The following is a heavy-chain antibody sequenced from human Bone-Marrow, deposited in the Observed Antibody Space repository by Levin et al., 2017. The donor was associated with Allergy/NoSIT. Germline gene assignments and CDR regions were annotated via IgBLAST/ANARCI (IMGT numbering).Heavy chain of an antibody. CDR1: GGSISGGGYY. J-gene: IGHJ4*02. CDR2: IYYSGNT. CDR3: ARFNGYAFDY. V-gene: IGHV4-31*03. Sequence: SETLSLTCTVSGGSISGGGYYWSWIRQHPGKGLEWIGYIYYSGNTYYNPSLKSRVIISVVTSKNQLPLKLSSVTVADTAVYYCARFNGYAFDYWGQGTLVTVSS. D-gene: IGHD5-12*01.